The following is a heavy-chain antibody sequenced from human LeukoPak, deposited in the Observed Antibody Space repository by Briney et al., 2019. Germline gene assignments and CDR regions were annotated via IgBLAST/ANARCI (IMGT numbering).Heavy chain of an antibody. CDR2: INHSGST. Sequence: PSETLSLTCAVYGGSFSGYYWSWIRQPPGKGLEWIGEINHSGSTNYNPSLKSRVTISVDTSKNQFSLKLSSVTAADTAVYYCARDWLGYYLDYWGQGILVTVSS. CDR1: GGSFSGYY. J-gene: IGHJ4*02. D-gene: IGHD3-9*01. CDR3: ARDWLGYYLDY. V-gene: IGHV4-34*01.